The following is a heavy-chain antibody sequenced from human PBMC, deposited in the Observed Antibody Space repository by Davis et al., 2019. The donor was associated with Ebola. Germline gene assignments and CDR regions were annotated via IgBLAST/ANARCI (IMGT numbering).Heavy chain of an antibody. CDR1: QFNFTGAW. D-gene: IGHD2-2*01. Sequence: PGGSLRFSCAGSQFNFTGAWMNWVRQAPGKGLEWVASTNPDASEKYYVDSARGRFTISRDNSRNTLYLQMNSLRAEDTALYYCAKAGYQLLDFDYWGQGTLVTVSS. CDR3: AKAGYQLLDFDY. V-gene: IGHV3-7*03. J-gene: IGHJ4*02. CDR2: TNPDASEK.